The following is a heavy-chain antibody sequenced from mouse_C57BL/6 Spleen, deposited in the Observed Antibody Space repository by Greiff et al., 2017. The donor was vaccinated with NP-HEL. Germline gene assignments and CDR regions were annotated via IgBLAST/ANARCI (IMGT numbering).Heavy chain of an antibody. CDR1: GYTFTEYT. CDR2: FYPGSGSI. J-gene: IGHJ3*01. D-gene: IGHD1-1*01. Sequence: VQLQQSGAELVKPGASVKLSCKASGYTFTEYTIHWVKQRSGQGLEWIGWFYPGSGSIKYNEKFKDKATLTADKSSSTVYMELSRLTSEDSAVYFGARHEGITTVVATAWFAYWGQGTLVTVSA. CDR3: ARHEGITTVVATAWFAY. V-gene: IGHV1-62-2*01.